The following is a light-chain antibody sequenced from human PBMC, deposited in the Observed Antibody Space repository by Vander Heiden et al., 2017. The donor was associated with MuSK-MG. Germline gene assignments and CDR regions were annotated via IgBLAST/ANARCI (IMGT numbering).Light chain of an antibody. Sequence: EIVMTQSPAPLSVSPGDRATLSCRASQSVSSNLAWYQQKPGQAPRLLIFRSSIRATGIPARFSGSGSGTEFTLTISSLQSEDFAVYYCQQYNNWALTFGGGTKVEIK. CDR2: RSS. V-gene: IGKV3-15*01. J-gene: IGKJ4*01. CDR3: QQYNNWALT. CDR1: QSVSSN.